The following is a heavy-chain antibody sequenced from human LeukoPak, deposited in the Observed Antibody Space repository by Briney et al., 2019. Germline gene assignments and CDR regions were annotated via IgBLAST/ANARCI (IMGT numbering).Heavy chain of an antibody. J-gene: IGHJ5*02. Sequence: ASVKVSCKASGYTFTSYGISWVRQAPGQGLEWMGWISAYNGNTNYAQKFQGRVTMTRDTSISTAYMELSRLRSDDTAVYYCARGRYCSSTSCLAWFDPWGQGTLVTVSS. CDR3: ARGRYCSSTSCLAWFDP. CDR2: ISAYNGNT. V-gene: IGHV1-18*01. D-gene: IGHD2-2*01. CDR1: GYTFTSYG.